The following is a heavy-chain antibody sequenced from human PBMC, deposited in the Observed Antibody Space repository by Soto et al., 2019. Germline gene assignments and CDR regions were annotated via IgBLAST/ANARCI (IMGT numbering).Heavy chain of an antibody. CDR3: ARCLDILTGPRYGMDV. CDR2: ISYDGSNK. J-gene: IGHJ6*02. CDR1: GFTFSSYA. V-gene: IGHV3-30-3*01. Sequence: GSLRLSCAASGFTFSSYAMHWVRQAPGKGLEWVAVISYDGSNKYYADSVKGRFTISRDNSKNTLYLQMNSLRAEDTAVYYCARCLDILTGPRYGMDVWGQGTTVTVSS. D-gene: IGHD3-9*01.